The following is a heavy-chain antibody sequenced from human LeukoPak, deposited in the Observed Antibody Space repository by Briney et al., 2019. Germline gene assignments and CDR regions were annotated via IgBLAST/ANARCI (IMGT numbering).Heavy chain of an antibody. CDR3: AREDDYDHWFDP. V-gene: IGHV3-21*01. CDR1: GFTFSSYS. Sequence: GGSLRLSCAASGFTFSSYSMNWVRQAPGKGLEWVSSISSSSYIYYADSVKGRFTISRDNAKNTLYLQMNSLRAEDTAVYYCAREDDYDHWFDPWGQGTLVTVSS. CDR2: ISSSSYI. D-gene: IGHD3-22*01. J-gene: IGHJ5*02.